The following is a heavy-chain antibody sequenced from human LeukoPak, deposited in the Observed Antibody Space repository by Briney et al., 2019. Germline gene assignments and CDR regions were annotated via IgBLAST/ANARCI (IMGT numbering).Heavy chain of an antibody. Sequence: GGSLRLSCAASGFTVSSNYMSWVRQAPGKGLEGVSVIYSGGSTYYADSVNGRFTISRDNSKNTLYLQMNSLRAEDTAVYYCARALWFGEDAFDIWGQGTMVTVS. J-gene: IGHJ3*02. V-gene: IGHV3-53*01. CDR1: GFTVSSNY. CDR3: ARALWFGEDAFDI. CDR2: IYSGGST. D-gene: IGHD3-10*01.